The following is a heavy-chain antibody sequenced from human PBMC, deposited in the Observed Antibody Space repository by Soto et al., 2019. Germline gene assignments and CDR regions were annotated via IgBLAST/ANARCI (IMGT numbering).Heavy chain of an antibody. CDR2: INHSGTT. D-gene: IGHD2-2*02. CDR3: ARGYCSSTSCYNFDY. V-gene: IGHV4-34*01. J-gene: IGHJ4*02. CDR1: GGSFSGYY. Sequence: SETLSLTCAVYGGSFSGYYWSWIRQPPGKGLEWIGEINHSGTTNNNPSLKSRVTMSVDTTKNQFSLKLSSVTAADTAVYYCARGYCSSTSCYNFDYWGQGTLVTVSS.